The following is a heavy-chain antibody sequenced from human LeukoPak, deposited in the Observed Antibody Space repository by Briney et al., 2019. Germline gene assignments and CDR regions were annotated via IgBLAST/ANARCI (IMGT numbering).Heavy chain of an antibody. Sequence: NPSETLSLTCTVSGGSISSSSYYWGWIRQPPGKGLEWIGSIYYSGSTYYNPSLKSRVTISVDTSKNQFSLKLSSVTAADTAVYYCARVPTVTFFVHWGQGTLVTVSS. CDR1: GGSISSSSYY. D-gene: IGHD4-17*01. CDR2: IYYSGST. J-gene: IGHJ4*02. V-gene: IGHV4-39*07. CDR3: ARVPTVTFFVH.